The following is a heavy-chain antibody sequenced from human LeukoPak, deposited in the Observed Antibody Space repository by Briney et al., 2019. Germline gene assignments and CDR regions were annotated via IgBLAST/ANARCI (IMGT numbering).Heavy chain of an antibody. Sequence: SETLSLTCNVSGGSIVISSYYWGWVRQSPGKGLEWIGSMSYGGTSYYNPSLKSRVTMSVDTSKNTFSLKVTSLTAADTAVYFCARHSGMVDRHFAHWGQGTLVPVSS. CDR2: MSYGGTS. CDR3: ARHSGMVDRHFAH. D-gene: IGHD3-3*01. J-gene: IGHJ4*02. V-gene: IGHV4-39*01. CDR1: GGSIVISSYY.